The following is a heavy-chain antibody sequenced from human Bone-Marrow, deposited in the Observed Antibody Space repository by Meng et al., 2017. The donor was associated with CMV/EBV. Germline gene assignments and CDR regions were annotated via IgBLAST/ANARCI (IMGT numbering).Heavy chain of an antibody. CDR2: IKSKTDGGTT. Sequence: GESLKISCAASGFTFSNAWMSWVRQAPGKGLEWVGRIKSKTDGGTTDYAAPVKGRFTISRDNSKNTLILQMNSLRTEDTAVYYCARVYCDSTNYYFSFGYWGQGTLVTVSS. CDR1: GFTFSNAW. D-gene: IGHD3-22*01. V-gene: IGHV3-15*01. J-gene: IGHJ4*02. CDR3: ARVYCDSTNYYFSFGY.